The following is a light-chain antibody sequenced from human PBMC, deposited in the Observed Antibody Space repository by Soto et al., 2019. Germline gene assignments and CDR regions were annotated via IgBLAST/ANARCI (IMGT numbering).Light chain of an antibody. CDR2: GVS. V-gene: IGLV2-14*01. J-gene: IGLJ2*01. CDR1: SSDVGGYNY. CDR3: SSYTSSSTLVV. Sequence: QSALTQPASVSGSPGQSITISCTGTSSDVGGYNYVSWYQQHPGKAPKLMIYGVSNRPSGVSNRFSGSKSGNTASLNISGLQAEDEADYYCSSYTSSSTLVVFGGGTKLTVL.